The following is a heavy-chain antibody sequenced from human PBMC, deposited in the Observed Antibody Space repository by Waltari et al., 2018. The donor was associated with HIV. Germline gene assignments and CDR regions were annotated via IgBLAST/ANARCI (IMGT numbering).Heavy chain of an antibody. V-gene: IGHV1-2*02. CDR1: GYTFTDYY. CDR3: ARDRHSNSRILGYYYGMDV. Sequence: QVQLVQSGAEVKKPGASVKVSCKASGYTFTDYYMHWVRQAPGQGLEWMGWINPNSGGTNYSQKFPGRVTMTRDTSISTAYMELGRLRSDDTAVYYCARDRHSNSRILGYYYGMDVWGQGTTVTVSS. CDR2: INPNSGGT. J-gene: IGHJ6*02. D-gene: IGHD6-6*01.